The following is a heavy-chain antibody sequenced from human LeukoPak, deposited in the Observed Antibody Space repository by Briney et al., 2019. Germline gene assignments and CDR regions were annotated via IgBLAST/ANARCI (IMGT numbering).Heavy chain of an antibody. V-gene: IGHV3-33*01. D-gene: IGHD5-18*01. Sequence: GRSLRLSCAASGFTFSSYGMHWVRQAPGKGLEWVGVIWYDGSDKYYADSVKGRFTISRDNSKSTLYLQMSSLRAEDTAVYYCARTNLFVDTAVNDAFDVWGQGTMVIVSS. CDR1: GFTFSSYG. CDR3: ARTNLFVDTAVNDAFDV. CDR2: IWYDGSDK. J-gene: IGHJ3*01.